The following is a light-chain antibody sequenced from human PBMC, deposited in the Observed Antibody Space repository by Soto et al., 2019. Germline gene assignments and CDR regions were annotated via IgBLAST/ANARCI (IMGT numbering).Light chain of an antibody. V-gene: IGLV2-14*01. CDR2: EVS. CDR1: SSDVGVYNY. Sequence: QSALTQPASVSGSPGQSITISCTGTSSDVGVYNYVSWYQQHPGKAPKLMIYEVSNRPSGVSNRFSGSKSGNTASLTISGLQAEDEADYYCCSYTSSSPFVFGGGTKLTVL. J-gene: IGLJ3*02. CDR3: CSYTSSSPFV.